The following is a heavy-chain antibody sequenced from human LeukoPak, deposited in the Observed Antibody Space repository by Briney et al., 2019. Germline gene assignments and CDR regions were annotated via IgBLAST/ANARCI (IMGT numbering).Heavy chain of an antibody. CDR3: ARVLRYCSGGNCYSGGLGYMDV. D-gene: IGHD2-15*01. CDR1: GFTHSNYW. Sequence: GGSLRLSCAASGFTHSNYWMTWVRQAPGKGLEWVANIKPDGSEKYYVDSVKGRFTISRDNAKNSLFLQMNSLRAEDTAVYYCARVLRYCSGGNCYSGGLGYMDVWGKGTTVTISS. J-gene: IGHJ6*03. CDR2: IKPDGSEK. V-gene: IGHV3-7*03.